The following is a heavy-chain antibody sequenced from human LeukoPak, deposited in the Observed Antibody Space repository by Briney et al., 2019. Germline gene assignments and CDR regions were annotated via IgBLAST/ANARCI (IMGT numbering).Heavy chain of an antibody. V-gene: IGHV3-66*01. CDR1: GFTVSSNY. CDR2: IYSGGST. Sequence: GGSLRLYCAASGFTVSSNYMSWVRQAPGKGLEWVSVIYSGGSTYYADSVKGRFTISRDNSKNTLYLQMNSLRAEDTAVYYCARATYYYDSSLNTWGQGTLVTVSS. D-gene: IGHD3-22*01. CDR3: ARATYYYDSSLNT. J-gene: IGHJ5*02.